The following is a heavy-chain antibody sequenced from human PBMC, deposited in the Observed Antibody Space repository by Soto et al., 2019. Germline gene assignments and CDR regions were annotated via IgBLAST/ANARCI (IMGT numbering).Heavy chain of an antibody. D-gene: IGHD2-21*02. CDR3: ARLPKGSVVTG. V-gene: IGHV3-48*02. CDR1: GFSFRDHS. CDR2: ISSTGDDI. Sequence: VQLMESGGGLVYPGASLRLSCETSGFSFRDHSMNWVRQAPGKGLQWVSYISSTGDDIHYADSVKGQFTVSRDNAKNALFLQMNSLRDDDSAIYYCARLPKGSVVTGWGQGTLVTVSS. J-gene: IGHJ4*02.